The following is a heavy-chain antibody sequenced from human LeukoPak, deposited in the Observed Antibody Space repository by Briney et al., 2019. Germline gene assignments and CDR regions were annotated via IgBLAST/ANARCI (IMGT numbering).Heavy chain of an antibody. J-gene: IGHJ6*03. CDR2: ISGSGRT. D-gene: IGHD3-10*01. V-gene: IGHV4-61*09. CDR3: ARAISMVRGLHHYYYYMDV. CDR1: GGSIRSGSGAYRAHEIFY. Sequence: PSETLSLTCSVSGGSIRSGSGAYRAHEIFYWSWIRQSAGKGLEWIGHISGSGRTNFNPSLQSRVTMSLDTSKNQFSLKVTSVIAADTAVYYCARAISMVRGLHHYYYYMDVWGEGTTVTVAS.